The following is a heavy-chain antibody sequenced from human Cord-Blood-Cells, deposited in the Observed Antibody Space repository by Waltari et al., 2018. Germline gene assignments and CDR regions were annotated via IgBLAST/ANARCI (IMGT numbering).Heavy chain of an antibody. CDR2: ISGSGGST. D-gene: IGHD6-13*01. CDR1: GFTISCYA. V-gene: IGHV3-23*01. Sequence: EVQLLESGGGLVQPGGSLSPSCAASGFTISCYALSWVRQAPGKGLEWVSAISGSGGSTYYADSVKGRFTISRDNSKNTLYLQMNSLRAEDTAVYYCAKDYLSSSWYDYWGQGTLVTVSS. J-gene: IGHJ4*02. CDR3: AKDYLSSSWYDY.